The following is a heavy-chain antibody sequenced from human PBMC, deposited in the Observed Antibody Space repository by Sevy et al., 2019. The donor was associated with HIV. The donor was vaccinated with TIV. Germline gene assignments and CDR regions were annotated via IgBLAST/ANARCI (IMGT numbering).Heavy chain of an antibody. Sequence: GGSLRLSCAVSGFSFDSYGMTWVRQAPGKGLEWVSGISGSGTRTYYADSVKGRFSISRDNSKNRLYLQMNSLRSGDTGIDYCAKGGGGHYDPDEIGYYFYYYNMDVWGKGTTVTVSS. CDR1: GFSFDSYG. CDR2: ISGSGTRT. CDR3: AKGGGGHYDPDEIGYYFYYYNMDV. V-gene: IGHV3-23*01. D-gene: IGHD3-22*01. J-gene: IGHJ6*03.